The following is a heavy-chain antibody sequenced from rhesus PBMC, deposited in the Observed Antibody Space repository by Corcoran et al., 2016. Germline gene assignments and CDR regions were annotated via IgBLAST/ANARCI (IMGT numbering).Heavy chain of an antibody. V-gene: IGHV4-173*01. CDR1: GVPISSNY. D-gene: IGHD2-15*01. J-gene: IGHJ4*01. CDR2: ISGNERST. Sequence: QVQLQESGPGLVKPSETLSLTCAVSGVPISSNYWAWVRQPPGKGLGWIGRISGNERSTDYSPSLKRRITLSMDMYNNRFSLKLTSVTAADTAVYYCARGGVLHFDYWGQGVLVTVSS. CDR3: ARGGVLHFDY.